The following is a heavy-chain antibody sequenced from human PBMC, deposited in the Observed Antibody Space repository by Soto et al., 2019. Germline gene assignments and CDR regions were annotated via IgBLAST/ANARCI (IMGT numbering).Heavy chain of an antibody. CDR2: NYYSGIT. J-gene: IGHJ5*02. D-gene: IGHD3-22*01. Sequence: GDHRILIHQNPGKGLEWIGYNYYSGITYYNPSLKSRVTISLDTSKNQFSLKLSSVTAADTAVYYCARDAPAPLDSRGYYACFDPWRHRTLVPVSS. CDR3: ARDAPAPLDSRGYYACFDP. V-gene: IGHV4-31*02. CDR1: GDH.